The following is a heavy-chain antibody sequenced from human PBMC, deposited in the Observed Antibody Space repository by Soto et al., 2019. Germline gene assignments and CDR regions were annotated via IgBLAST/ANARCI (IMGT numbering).Heavy chain of an antibody. CDR2: ISYDGSNK. Sequence: QVQLVESGGGVVQPGRSLRLSCAASGFTFSSYAMHWVRQAPGKGLEWVAVISYDGSNKYYADSMKGRFTISRDNSKNTLYLQMNSLRAEDTAVYYCARGDFWSGYDVDYWGQGTLVTVSS. J-gene: IGHJ4*02. CDR3: ARGDFWSGYDVDY. V-gene: IGHV3-30-3*01. D-gene: IGHD3-3*01. CDR1: GFTFSSYA.